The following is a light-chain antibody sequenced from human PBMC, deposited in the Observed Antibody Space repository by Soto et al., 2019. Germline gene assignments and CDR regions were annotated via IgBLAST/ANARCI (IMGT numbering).Light chain of an antibody. CDR3: QQYTNWWT. CDR1: QSISTN. V-gene: IGKV3-15*01. CDR2: DAS. Sequence: EIVMTQSPATLSVSPGERATLSCRASQSISTNLAWYQQRPGQAPRLLIYDASTRATGIPARFSGSGSGTEFTLTISSLQSEDFAVYYCQQYTNWWTFGQGTKVDSK. J-gene: IGKJ1*01.